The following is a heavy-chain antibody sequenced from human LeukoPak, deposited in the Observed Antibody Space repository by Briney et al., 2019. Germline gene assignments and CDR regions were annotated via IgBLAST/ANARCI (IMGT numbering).Heavy chain of an antibody. CDR1: GFTFSSHW. CDR2: IRGDENEI. CDR3: ARGHVPGSTRHWDF. V-gene: IGHV3-74*01. J-gene: IGHJ4*02. D-gene: IGHD3-10*01. Sequence: PGGSLRLSCEASGFTFSSHWMHWVRQVPGKGLVWVACIRGDENEIDYADSVKGRFTISRDNAKNTLYLQMNSLRVEDTAVYFCARGHVPGSTRHWDFWGEGPLVTVSS.